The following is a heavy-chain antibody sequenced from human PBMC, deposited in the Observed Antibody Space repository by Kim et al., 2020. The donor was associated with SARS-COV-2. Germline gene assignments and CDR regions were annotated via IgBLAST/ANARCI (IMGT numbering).Heavy chain of an antibody. D-gene: IGHD6-13*01. J-gene: IGHJ4*02. Sequence: SVKVSCKASGSTFIPSAVQWVRQARGQRPEWLGWIVVGSGSTNRAQKFQERVTLTRDMSTGTAYMELSSLTSEDTAVYHCAASGRSTTQFDYWGQGTLVTVSS. CDR2: IVVGSGST. CDR3: AASGRSTTQFDY. V-gene: IGHV1-58*01. CDR1: GSTFIPSA.